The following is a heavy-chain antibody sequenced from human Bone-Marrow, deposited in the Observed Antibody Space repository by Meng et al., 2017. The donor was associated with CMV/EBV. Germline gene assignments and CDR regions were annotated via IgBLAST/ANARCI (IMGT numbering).Heavy chain of an antibody. V-gene: IGHV4-39*07. D-gene: IGHD3-10*02. CDR2: IYYSGST. CDR1: GGSISRSSYY. J-gene: IGHJ4*02. CDR3: ARVVFGEVVPYDY. Sequence: SETLSLTCTVSGGSISRSSYYWGWIRQPPGKGLEWIGGIYYSGSTYYNPSLKSRVTISVDTSKNQFSLKLSSVTAADTAVYYCARVVFGEVVPYDYWGQGTLVTVSS.